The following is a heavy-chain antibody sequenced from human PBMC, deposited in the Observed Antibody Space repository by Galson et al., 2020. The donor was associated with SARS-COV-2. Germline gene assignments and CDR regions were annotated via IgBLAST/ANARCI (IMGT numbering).Heavy chain of an antibody. J-gene: IGHJ4*02. CDR3: AKGGIVATIGDY. V-gene: IGHV3-30*18. CDR1: GFTFSSYG. D-gene: IGHD5-12*01. CDR2: ISYDGSNK. Sequence: AGSLRLSCAASGFTFSSYGMHWVRQAPGKGLEWVAVISYDGSNKYYADSVKGRFTISRDNSKNTLYLQMNSLRAEDTAVYYCAKGGIVATIGDYWGQGTLVTVSS.